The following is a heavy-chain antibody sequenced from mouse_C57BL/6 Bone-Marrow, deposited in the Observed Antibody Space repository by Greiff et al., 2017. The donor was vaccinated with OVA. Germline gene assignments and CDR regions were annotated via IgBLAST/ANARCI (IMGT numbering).Heavy chain of an antibody. CDR1: GYTFTSYW. J-gene: IGHJ2*01. Sequence: QVQLQQPGAELVRPGSSVKLSCKASGYTFTSYWMDWVKQRPGQGLEWIGNIYPSESETHYNQKFKDKATLTVDKSSSTAYMQLSSLTSEDSAVYYCARLHSNGDYWGQGTTLTVSS. CDR2: IYPSESET. D-gene: IGHD2-5*01. CDR3: ARLHSNGDY. V-gene: IGHV1-61*01.